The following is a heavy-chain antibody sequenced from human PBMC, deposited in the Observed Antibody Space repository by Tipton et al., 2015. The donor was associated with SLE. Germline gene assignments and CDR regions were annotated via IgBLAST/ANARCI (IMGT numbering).Heavy chain of an antibody. Sequence: VQLVQSGAEVKKPGESLKISCKGSGYIFTTYWIAWVRQMPGKGLEWMGIIYPGDSDTTYSPSFQGQVTISADKSISTAFLQWTSLKASDTAMYYCARESREAGTSFDYWGQGTLVTVSS. J-gene: IGHJ4*02. V-gene: IGHV5-51*01. CDR2: IYPGDSDT. CDR1: GYIFTTYW. D-gene: IGHD6-19*01. CDR3: ARESREAGTSFDY.